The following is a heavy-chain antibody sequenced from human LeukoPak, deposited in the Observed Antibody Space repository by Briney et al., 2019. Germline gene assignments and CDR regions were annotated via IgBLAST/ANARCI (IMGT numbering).Heavy chain of an antibody. CDR2: IYYTGST. CDR1: GASISSSF. Sequence: PSETLSLTCTVSGASISSSFWTWIRQSPGKGLEWLAYIYYTGSTNLNPSLKSRLTISVDTSKNQFSLRLSSVTAADTAVYYCARDPGNRLRLGEFDYWGQGTLVTVSS. D-gene: IGHD3-16*01. V-gene: IGHV4-59*01. J-gene: IGHJ4*02. CDR3: ARDPGNRLRLGEFDY.